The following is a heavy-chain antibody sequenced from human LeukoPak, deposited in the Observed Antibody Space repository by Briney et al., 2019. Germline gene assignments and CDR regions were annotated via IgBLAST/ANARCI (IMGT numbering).Heavy chain of an antibody. CDR1: GGSFSGYY. CDR2: INHSGST. CDR3: AREELYYDILTGYSQYYFDY. V-gene: IGHV4-34*01. D-gene: IGHD3-9*01. J-gene: IGHJ4*02. Sequence: PSETLSLTCAVYGGSFSGYYWSWIRQPPGKGLEWIGEINHSGSTNYNPSLKRRVTISVDTSKNQFSLKLSSVTAADTAVYYCAREELYYDILTGYSQYYFDYWGQGTLVTVSS.